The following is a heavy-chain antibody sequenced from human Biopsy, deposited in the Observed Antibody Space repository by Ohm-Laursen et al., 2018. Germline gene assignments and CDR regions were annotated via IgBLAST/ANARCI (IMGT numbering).Heavy chain of an antibody. Sequence: SETLSLTCTVSGGPIDSYYWSWIRQPPGKALEWIGYIYFTGRPSYNPSLKSRVTMSVNTSKKQFSLRLSSVTAADTAVYYCARDSGILNYGNFKYYHYYGMDVWGQGTKVTVSS. J-gene: IGHJ6*02. V-gene: IGHV4-59*01. CDR1: GGPIDSYY. D-gene: IGHD4-11*01. CDR3: ARDSGILNYGNFKYYHYYGMDV. CDR2: IYFTGRP.